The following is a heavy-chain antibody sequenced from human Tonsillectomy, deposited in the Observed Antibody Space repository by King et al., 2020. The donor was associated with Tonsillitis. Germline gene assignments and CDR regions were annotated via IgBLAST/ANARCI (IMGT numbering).Heavy chain of an antibody. Sequence: HVQLQESGPRLVKPSQTLSLTCTVSGDSIRSGHYHWSWIRQSPGKGLEWIGYIYHSWNTFYTPSLRSRVTMSVDTSKNQFSLNLSSVTAADTAMYYCVASSVAATYWFDPSGQGTLVTVSS. V-gene: IGHV4-30-4*01. CDR2: IYHSWNT. D-gene: IGHD6-13*01. CDR1: GDSIRSGHYH. J-gene: IGHJ5*02. CDR3: VASSVAATYWFDP.